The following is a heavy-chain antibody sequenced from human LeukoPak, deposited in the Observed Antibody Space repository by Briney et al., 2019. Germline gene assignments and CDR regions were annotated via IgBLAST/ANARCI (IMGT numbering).Heavy chain of an antibody. Sequence: GRSLRLSCAASGFTFSNYGMHWVRQAPGKGLEWGAVISYDGSNKYYADSVKGRFTISRDNSKNTLYLQMNSLRVEETAVYYCAKDRYYDSSGYYPPRGSYFDYWGQGTLVTVSS. D-gene: IGHD3-22*01. J-gene: IGHJ4*02. CDR2: ISYDGSNK. CDR3: AKDRYYDSSGYYPPRGSYFDY. V-gene: IGHV3-30*18. CDR1: GFTFSNYG.